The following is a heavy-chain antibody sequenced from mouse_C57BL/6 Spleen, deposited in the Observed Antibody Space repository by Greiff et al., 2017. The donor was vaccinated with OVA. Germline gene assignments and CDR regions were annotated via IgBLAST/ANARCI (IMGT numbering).Heavy chain of an antibody. D-gene: IGHD2-13*01. Sequence: VQLQESGAELVKPGASVKMSCKASGYTFTTYPIEWVKQSHGKGLEWIGNFYPGTDDTKYNEKFKGKATLTVDKSSSTVYLELSRLTSDDSAFDYCASSSGRVTWYFDDWGQGTTLTVSS. CDR1: GYTFTTYP. CDR3: ASSSGRVTWYFDD. V-gene: IGHV1-47*01. CDR2: FYPGTDDT. J-gene: IGHJ2*01.